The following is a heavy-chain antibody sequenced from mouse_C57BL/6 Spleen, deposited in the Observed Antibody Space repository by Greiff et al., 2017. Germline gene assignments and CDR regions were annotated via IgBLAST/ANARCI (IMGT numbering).Heavy chain of an antibody. CDR1: GFTFSDYG. Sequence: EVMLVESGGGLVKPGGSLKLSCAASGFTFSDYGMHWVRRAPEKGLEWVAYISRGSSTIYSADTVKGRFTISRDNAKNTLFLRMTSLRSEETDMYYCARLDYDAMDYWGQGTSVTVSS. J-gene: IGHJ4*01. CDR3: ARLDYDAMDY. V-gene: IGHV5-17*01. CDR2: ISRGSSTI.